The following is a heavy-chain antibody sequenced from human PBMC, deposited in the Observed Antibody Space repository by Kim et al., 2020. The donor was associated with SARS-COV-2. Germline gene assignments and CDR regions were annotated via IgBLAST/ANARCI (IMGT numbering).Heavy chain of an antibody. J-gene: IGHJ4*02. V-gene: IGHV1-3*01. Sequence: GNDNTIYSQTFQGRVTLSTDTSASTAYMELSSLRSEDSAVYFCLGGYYFDYWGQGTLVTVSS. CDR3: LGGYYFDY. D-gene: IGHD2-15*01. CDR2: GNDNT.